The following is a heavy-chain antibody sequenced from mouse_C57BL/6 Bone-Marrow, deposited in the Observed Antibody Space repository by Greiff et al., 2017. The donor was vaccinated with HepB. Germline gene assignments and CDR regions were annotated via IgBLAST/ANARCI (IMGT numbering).Heavy chain of an antibody. V-gene: IGHV1-26*01. CDR1: GYTFTDYY. CDR2: INPNNGGT. CDR3: ARWGPVVATYYYAMDY. Sequence: VQLQQSGPELVKPGASVKISCKASGYTFTDYYINWVKQSHGKSLEWIGDINPNNGGTSYNQKFKGKATLTVDKSSSTAYMELRSLTSEDSAVYYCARWGPVVATYYYAMDYWGQGTSVTVSS. J-gene: IGHJ4*01. D-gene: IGHD1-1*01.